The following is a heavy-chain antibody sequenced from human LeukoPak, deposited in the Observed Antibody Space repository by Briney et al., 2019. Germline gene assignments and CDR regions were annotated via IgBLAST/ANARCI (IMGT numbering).Heavy chain of an antibody. Sequence: PGGSLRLSCAASGFTFSSYSMNWVRQAPGKGLEWVSYISSSSSTIYYADSVKGRFTISRDNAKNSLYLQMNSLRAEDTAVYYCARDSNGYCGISCYHWFDPWGQGTLVTVSS. CDR2: ISSSSSTI. J-gene: IGHJ5*02. D-gene: IGHD2-2*01. V-gene: IGHV3-48*01. CDR3: ARDSNGYCGISCYHWFDP. CDR1: GFTFSSYS.